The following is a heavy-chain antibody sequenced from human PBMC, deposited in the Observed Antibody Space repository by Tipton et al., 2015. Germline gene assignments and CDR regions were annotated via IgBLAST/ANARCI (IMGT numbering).Heavy chain of an antibody. CDR1: GFTFSSYA. CDR3: ARDLEHGMDV. Sequence: LRLSCAASGFTFSSYAMSWIRQPPGKGLEWIGYISYTETSHYNASLKSRVTISIDTSKNQFSLKLSSVTAADTAVYYCARDLEHGMDVWGQGTTVTVSS. D-gene: IGHD5-24*01. V-gene: IGHV4-59*01. CDR2: ISYTETS. J-gene: IGHJ6*02.